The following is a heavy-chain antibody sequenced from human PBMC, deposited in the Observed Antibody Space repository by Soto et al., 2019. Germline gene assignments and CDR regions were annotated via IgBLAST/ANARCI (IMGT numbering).Heavy chain of an antibody. CDR1: GYPFNSYG. D-gene: IGHD2-15*01. CDR2: SSADNGNT. J-gene: IGHJ6*02. CDR3: ARDQILTGMDV. V-gene: IGHV1-18*04. Sequence: APVKVSCKASGYPFNSYGISRLRQAPGQGLEWMGWSSADNGNTNYAQKLQDRVSMTTDTSTSTAYMELRSLRSDDTAIYDCARDQILTGMDVWGRGTTVTVSS.